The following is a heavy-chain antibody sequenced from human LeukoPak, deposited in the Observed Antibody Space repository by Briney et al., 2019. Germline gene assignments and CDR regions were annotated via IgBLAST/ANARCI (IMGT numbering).Heavy chain of an antibody. D-gene: IGHD3-22*01. J-gene: IGHJ6*03. Sequence: QTGGSLRLSCAASGFTFSSYAMHWVRQAPGKGLEWVAVISYDGSNKYYADSVKGRFTISRDNSKNTLHLQMNSLRAEDTAVYYCAKEERYYYDDSGYGYYYYMDVWGKGTTVTISS. V-gene: IGHV3-30*04. CDR1: GFTFSSYA. CDR2: ISYDGSNK. CDR3: AKEERYYYDDSGYGYYYYMDV.